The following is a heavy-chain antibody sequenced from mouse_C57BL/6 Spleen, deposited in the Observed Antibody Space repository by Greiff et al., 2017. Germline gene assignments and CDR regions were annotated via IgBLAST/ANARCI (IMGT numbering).Heavy chain of an antibody. CDR2: IDPSDSET. D-gene: IGHD1-1*01. CDR1: GYTFTSYW. V-gene: IGHV1-52*01. J-gene: IGHJ4*01. Sequence: QVQLQQPGAELVRPGSSVKLSCKASGYTFTSYWMHWVKQRPIQGLEWIGNIDPSDSETHYNQKFKDKATLTVDKSSSTAYMQLSSLTSEDSAVYYCARWVVFSTTVVAGGYAMDYWGQGTSVTVSS. CDR3: ARWVVFSTTVVAGGYAMDY.